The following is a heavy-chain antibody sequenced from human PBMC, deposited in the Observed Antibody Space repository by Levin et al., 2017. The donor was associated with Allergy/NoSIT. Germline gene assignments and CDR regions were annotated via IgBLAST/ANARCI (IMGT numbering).Heavy chain of an antibody. Sequence: HPGGSLRLSCAASGFTFHTYWMSWVRQAPGKGLEWVAIIKEDGSQQYYADSLKGRFTISRDNAKNSLYLQLNSLRTEDTAVYYCVSNQHYQSDYWGQGTLVTVSS. J-gene: IGHJ4*02. V-gene: IGHV3-7*01. CDR2: IKEDGSQQ. D-gene: IGHD2-2*01. CDR1: GFTFHTYW. CDR3: VSNQHYQSDY.